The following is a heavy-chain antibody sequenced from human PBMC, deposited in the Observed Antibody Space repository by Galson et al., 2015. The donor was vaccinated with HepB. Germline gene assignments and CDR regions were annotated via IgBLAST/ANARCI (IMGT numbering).Heavy chain of an antibody. CDR1: EFILSMYW. J-gene: IGHJ6*02. D-gene: IGHD3-16*01. CDR2: IKEDGSEK. Sequence: SLRLSCAASEFILSMYWMNWVRQAPGKGLEWVANIKEDGSEKNYVDSVTGRFTIARDNAKNSLSLQMTSLRAEDTAVYYCARVKRGEWYSFYYYGMDVWGRGTTVTVSS. CDR3: ARVKRGEWYSFYYYGMDV. V-gene: IGHV3-7*05.